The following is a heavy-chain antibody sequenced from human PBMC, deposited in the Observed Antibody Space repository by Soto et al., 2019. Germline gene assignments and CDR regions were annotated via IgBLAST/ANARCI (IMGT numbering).Heavy chain of an antibody. CDR3: ARGRVDNWFDP. Sequence: PSQPLSLTCSISGDSVSSNSAAWTWIRHSPSIGLEWLVRTYYRSKWYNDYAVSVKSRITINADTSKNQFSLQLTSVTPEDTAVYYCARGRVDNWFDPWGQGTLVTVSS. D-gene: IGHD2-2*01. J-gene: IGHJ5*02. V-gene: IGHV6-1*01. CDR1: GDSVSSNSAA. CDR2: TYYRSKWYN.